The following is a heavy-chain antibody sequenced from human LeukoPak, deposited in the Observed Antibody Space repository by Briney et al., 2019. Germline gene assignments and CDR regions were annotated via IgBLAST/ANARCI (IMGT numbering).Heavy chain of an antibody. Sequence: SETRSLTCAVYGGSFSGYYWSWIRQPPGKGLEWIGEINHSGSTNYNPSLKSRVTISVDTSKNQFSLKLSSVTAADTAVYYCARGGPFDIWGQGTMVTVSS. CDR2: INHSGST. CDR1: GGSFSGYY. V-gene: IGHV4-34*01. J-gene: IGHJ3*02. CDR3: ARGGPFDI.